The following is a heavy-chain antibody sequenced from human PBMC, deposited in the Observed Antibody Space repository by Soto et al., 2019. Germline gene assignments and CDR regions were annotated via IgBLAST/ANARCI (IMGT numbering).Heavy chain of an antibody. D-gene: IGHD6-19*01. CDR1: GGSFSPNY. V-gene: IGHV3-23*01. CDR2: ISEGGGST. J-gene: IGHJ6*02. CDR3: AKDRVVVAGIPYYYYYGMDF. Sequence: ETLSLTCTVSGGSFSPNYWSWIRQPPGKGLEWVSAISEGGGSTYYADSGKGRFTISRDNSKNTLYLQMNSLRAEDTAVYYCAKDRVVVAGIPYYYYYGMDFWGQGTTVTVSS.